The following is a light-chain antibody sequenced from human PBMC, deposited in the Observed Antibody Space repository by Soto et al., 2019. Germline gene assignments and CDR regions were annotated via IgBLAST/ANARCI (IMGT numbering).Light chain of an antibody. Sequence: EIVLTQSPGTLSLSPGERATLSCRASQSVSSSYLAWYQQKPGQAPRLLIYGASSRATGIPDRFSGSGSGTDFILNINSLEPEDFAVYYCHQYGSSPRTFGQGTKLEIK. CDR3: HQYGSSPRT. CDR1: QSVSSSY. J-gene: IGKJ2*01. CDR2: GAS. V-gene: IGKV3-20*01.